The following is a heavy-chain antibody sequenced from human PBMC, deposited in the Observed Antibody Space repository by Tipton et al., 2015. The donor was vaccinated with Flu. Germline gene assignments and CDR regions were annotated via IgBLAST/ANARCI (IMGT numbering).Heavy chain of an antibody. D-gene: IGHD3-22*01. CDR1: GFTFSSYA. V-gene: IGHV3-30-3*01. Sequence: SLRLSCAASGFTFSSYAMHWVRQAPGKGLEWVAVISYDGSNKYYADSVKGRFTISRDNSKNTLYLQMNSLRAEDTAVYYCARAAVYDSSGYYCVWGYYYYGMDVWGQGTTVTVSS. CDR3: ARAAVYDSSGYYCVWGYYYYGMDV. CDR2: ISYDGSNK. J-gene: IGHJ6*02.